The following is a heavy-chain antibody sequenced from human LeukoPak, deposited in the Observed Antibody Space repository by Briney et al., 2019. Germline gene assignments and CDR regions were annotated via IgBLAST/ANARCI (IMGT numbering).Heavy chain of an antibody. CDR1: GFTVSSNY. J-gene: IGHJ4*02. Sequence: HPGRSLRLSCAAAGFTVSSNYMNWVRHAPGRGREWVSDLYSGCNTYYADSVKGRLTIYRDNYQNTLFLQMDSVRPEDAAVYYCARARDYLVVDFWGRGTLVTVS. CDR3: ARARDYLVVDF. V-gene: IGHV3-66*02. CDR2: LYSGCNT. D-gene: IGHD3-9*01.